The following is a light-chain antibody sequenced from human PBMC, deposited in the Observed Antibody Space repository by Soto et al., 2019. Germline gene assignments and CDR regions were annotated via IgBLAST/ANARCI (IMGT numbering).Light chain of an antibody. CDR3: QQSYGTPYT. V-gene: IGKV1-39*01. Sequence: DIQMTQSPSSLSASVGDRVTITCRASQTISSYLNWYQQKPGKAPKLLISAASKMQGGVPPRFSGSGSGTYFTLTSSSLQPEDFATYHCQQSYGTPYTFGQGTKLDI. J-gene: IGKJ2*01. CDR2: AAS. CDR1: QTISSY.